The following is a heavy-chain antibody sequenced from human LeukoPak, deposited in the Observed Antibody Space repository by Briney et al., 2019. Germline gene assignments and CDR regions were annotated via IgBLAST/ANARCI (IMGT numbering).Heavy chain of an antibody. Sequence: SETLSLTCAVYGGSFSGYYWSWIRQPPGKGLEWIGEINHSGSTNYNPSFKSRVTISVDTSKNQFSLKLSSVTAADTAVYYWARHRYEYYDYVWGSYRPTTFDYWGQGTLVTVSS. J-gene: IGHJ4*02. V-gene: IGHV4-34*01. CDR3: ARHRYEYYDYVWGSYRPTTFDY. CDR2: INHSGST. D-gene: IGHD3-16*02. CDR1: GGSFSGYY.